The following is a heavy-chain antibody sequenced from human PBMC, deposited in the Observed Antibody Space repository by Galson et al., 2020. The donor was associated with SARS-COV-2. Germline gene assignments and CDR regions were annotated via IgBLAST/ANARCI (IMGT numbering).Heavy chain of an antibody. CDR1: GFTFSSYE. CDR3: VIHDYGDYYFDY. D-gene: IGHD4-17*01. CDR2: ISSSGSTI. J-gene: IGHJ4*02. Sequence: GGSLRLSCAASGFTFSSYEMNWVRQAPGKGLEWVSYISSSGSTIYYADSVKGRFTISRDNAKNSLYLQMNSLRAEDTAVYYCVIHDYGDYYFDYWGQGTLVTVSS. V-gene: IGHV3-48*03.